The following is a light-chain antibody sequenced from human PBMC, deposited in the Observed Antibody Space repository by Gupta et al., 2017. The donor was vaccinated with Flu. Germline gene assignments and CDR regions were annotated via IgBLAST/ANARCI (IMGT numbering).Light chain of an antibody. Sequence: PSFLSSAVGDGVTITCRANRVSSNYVAYLQQQPGKAPQPLCLAASTLQSGVPSLCSSSGSRTVFTPTSTSLQPEDVATYYCQLLSCYPPAFGGGTKVEIK. CDR3: QLLSCYPPA. J-gene: IGKJ4*01. CDR2: AAS. CDR1: RVSSNY. V-gene: IGKV1-9*01.